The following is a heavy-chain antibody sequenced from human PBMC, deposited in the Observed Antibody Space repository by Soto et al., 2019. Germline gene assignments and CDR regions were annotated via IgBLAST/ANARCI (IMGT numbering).Heavy chain of an antibody. V-gene: IGHV4-61*08. CDR3: AGERTGDPTFFDY. J-gene: IGHJ4*02. Sequence: NPSETLSLTCTVSGGSVSSGDYYWSWIRQPPGKGLQWIGYVYYSGSTDYNPSLKSRVTISVDTSKNQFSLKLTSVTVADTAVYYCAGERTGDPTFFDYWGQGTLVTVSS. D-gene: IGHD1-1*01. CDR2: VYYSGST. CDR1: GGSVSSGDYY.